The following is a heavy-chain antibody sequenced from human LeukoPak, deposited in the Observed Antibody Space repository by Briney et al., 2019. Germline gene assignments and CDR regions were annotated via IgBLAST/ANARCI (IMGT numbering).Heavy chain of an antibody. CDR3: GRDKRGGRPYFFYY. D-gene: IGHD3-16*01. V-gene: IGHV4-61*02. J-gene: IGHJ4*02. CDR1: GGSLSSGSYY. CDR2: IYTGGRT. Sequence: SQTLSLTCTVSGGSLSSGSYYWSWIRQAAGKGLEWIGRIYTGGRTNYNPSLKRRVTISVDTSKNQFSLKLSALTAADPAVYYWGRDKRGGRPYFFYYWGQGTLVTVSP.